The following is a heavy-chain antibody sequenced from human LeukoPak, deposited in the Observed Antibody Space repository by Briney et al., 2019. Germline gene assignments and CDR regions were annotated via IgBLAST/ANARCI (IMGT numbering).Heavy chain of an antibody. J-gene: IGHJ4*02. Sequence: GGSLRLSCAASGFTFSSYDMSWVRQAPGKGQEWVSDMSGSGGSTHYADSVKGRFTISRDNSKNTLYLQMNSLRAEDTAVYYCAKDLVGTYPDYFDYWGQGTLVTVSS. CDR3: AKDLVGTYPDYFDY. CDR1: GFTFSSYD. D-gene: IGHD1-26*01. CDR2: MSGSGGST. V-gene: IGHV3-23*01.